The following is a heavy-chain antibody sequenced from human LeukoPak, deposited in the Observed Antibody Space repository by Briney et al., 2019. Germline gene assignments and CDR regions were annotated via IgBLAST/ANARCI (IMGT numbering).Heavy chain of an antibody. CDR3: ARQPYMLGAYYFDY. Sequence: SETLSLTCTVSGGSISSYYWSWIRQPPGKGLEWIGYIYYSGSTNYNPSLKSRVTISVDTSKNQFSLKLSSVTAADTAVYYCARQPYMLGAYYFDYWGQGTLVTVFS. CDR2: IYYSGST. V-gene: IGHV4-59*01. D-gene: IGHD1-26*01. J-gene: IGHJ4*02. CDR1: GGSISSYY.